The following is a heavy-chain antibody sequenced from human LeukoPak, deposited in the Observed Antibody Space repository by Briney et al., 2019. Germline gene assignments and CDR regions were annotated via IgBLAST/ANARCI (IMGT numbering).Heavy chain of an antibody. J-gene: IGHJ4*02. V-gene: IGHV1-46*01. CDR1: GYTFTSYF. Sequence: ASVKVSCKASGYTFTSYFMHWVRQAPGQGLEWMGVVNPSSGSTTYSQKLQGRVTMTTDTSTSTAYMELRSLRSDDTAVYYCARGGYYDILTGYYLPSGADYWGQGTLVTVSS. CDR2: VNPSSGST. CDR3: ARGGYYDILTGYYLPSGADY. D-gene: IGHD3-9*01.